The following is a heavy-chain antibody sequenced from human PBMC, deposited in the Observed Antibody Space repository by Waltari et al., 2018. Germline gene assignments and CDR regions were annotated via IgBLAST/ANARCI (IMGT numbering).Heavy chain of an antibody. Sequence: EVQLVQSGVEVKKTGESLTISCKGSGYSFTSYWIGWVRQLPGNGLEWMGIIYPGDSDTRYSPSFQGQVTISADKSISTAYLQWSSLKASDTAMYYFARSSRVRGVDYFDYWGQGTLVTVSS. CDR3: ARSSRVRGVDYFDY. CDR2: IYPGDSDT. D-gene: IGHD3-10*01. V-gene: IGHV5-51*03. CDR1: GYSFTSYW. J-gene: IGHJ4*02.